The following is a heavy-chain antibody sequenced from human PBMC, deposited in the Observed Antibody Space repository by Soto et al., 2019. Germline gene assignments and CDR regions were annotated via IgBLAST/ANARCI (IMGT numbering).Heavy chain of an antibody. CDR1: GFTFSSYA. CDR2: ISYDGSNK. CDR3: ARPNSRIQLWLLGLV. V-gene: IGHV3-30-3*01. D-gene: IGHD5-18*01. Sequence: PGGSLRLSCAASGFTFSSYAMHWVRQAPGKGLEWVAVISYDGSNKYYADSVKGRFTISRDNSKNTLYLQMNSLRAEDTAVYYCARPNSRIQLWLLGLVWGQGTLVTVSS. J-gene: IGHJ4*02.